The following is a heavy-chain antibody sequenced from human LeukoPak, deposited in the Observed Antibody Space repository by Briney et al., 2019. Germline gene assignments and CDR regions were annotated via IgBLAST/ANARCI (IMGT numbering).Heavy chain of an antibody. CDR2: IRGSGGTT. V-gene: IGHV3-23*01. CDR1: GFTFSSYA. Sequence: PGGSLTLSCAASGFTFSSYAMCWVCQAPRQGLDLVAGIRGSGGTTYFEDSVKGRFTISRDHSKNTLYLQMNSLRAEDTAVYYCAKTSGYRRFDPWGQGTLVTVSS. CDR3: AKTSGYRRFDP. J-gene: IGHJ5*02. D-gene: IGHD5-12*01.